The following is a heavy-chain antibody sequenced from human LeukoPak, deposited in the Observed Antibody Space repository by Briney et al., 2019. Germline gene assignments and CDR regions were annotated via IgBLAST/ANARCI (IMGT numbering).Heavy chain of an antibody. CDR2: ISYDGSNK. CDR3: ARDPETGDRKVLDY. Sequence: PGGSLRLSCTASGFPFSSYAMHWDRQAPGKGLEWVAFISYDGSNKYYADSVKGRFTISRDNSKNTLYLQMNSLRAEDTAVYYCARDPETGDRKVLDYWGQGTLVTVSS. V-gene: IGHV3-30-3*01. D-gene: IGHD1-14*01. J-gene: IGHJ4*02. CDR1: GFPFSSYA.